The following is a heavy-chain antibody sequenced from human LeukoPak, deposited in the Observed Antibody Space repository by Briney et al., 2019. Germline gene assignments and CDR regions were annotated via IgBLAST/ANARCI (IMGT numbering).Heavy chain of an antibody. Sequence: GGSLRLSCAASGFTFSSYAMSWVRQAPGKGLEWVANIKQDGSEKYYVDSVKGRFTISRDNAKNSLYLQMNSLRAEDTAVYYCARAVAFDYWGQGTLVTVSS. CDR3: ARAVAFDY. V-gene: IGHV3-7*01. D-gene: IGHD6-19*01. CDR2: IKQDGSEK. J-gene: IGHJ4*02. CDR1: GFTFSSYA.